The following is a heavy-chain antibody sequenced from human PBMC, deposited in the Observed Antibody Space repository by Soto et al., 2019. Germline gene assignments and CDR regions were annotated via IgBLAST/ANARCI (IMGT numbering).Heavy chain of an antibody. CDR3: AKWQGITGTRDDEFDI. J-gene: IGHJ3*02. CDR1: GFTFSSYP. V-gene: IGHV3-23*01. CDR2: ISGSGGST. D-gene: IGHD1-20*01. Sequence: GGSLRLSCAASGFTFSSYPMSWVRQAPGKGLEWVSAISGSGGSTYYADSVKGRFTISRDNSKNTLYLQMNSLRAEDTAVYYCAKWQGITGTRDDEFDIWGQGTMVTVSS.